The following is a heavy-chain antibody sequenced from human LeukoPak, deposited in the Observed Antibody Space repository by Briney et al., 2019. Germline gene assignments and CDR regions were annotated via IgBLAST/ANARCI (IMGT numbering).Heavy chain of an antibody. J-gene: IGHJ4*02. CDR1: RLTFSSFW. CDR3: AKDPYYDSTKRYFDY. CDR2: IKPDGSEK. V-gene: IGHV3-7*03. D-gene: IGHD3-22*01. Sequence: GGSLRLSCAASRLTFSSFWMSWVRQVPGKGLEWVANIKPDGSEKYYVESVKGRFAISRDNAKNSLYLQMNSLRAEDTAVYYCAKDPYYDSTKRYFDYWGQGTLVTVSS.